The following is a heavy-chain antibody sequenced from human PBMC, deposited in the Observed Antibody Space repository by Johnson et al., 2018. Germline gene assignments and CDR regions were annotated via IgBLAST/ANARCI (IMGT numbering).Heavy chain of an antibody. V-gene: IGHV3-7*01. CDR1: GFTFSSYW. CDR2: IKQDGSEK. CDR3: ARARYGSGSSFYYYYGMDG. J-gene: IGHJ6*02. Sequence: VQLVESGGGLVQPGGSLRLSCAASGFTFSSYWMSWVRQAPGKGLEWVANIKQDGSEKYYVDSVEGRFTISRDNAKNSLYLQMNSLRAEDTAVYYCARARYGSGSSFYYYYGMDGWGQGTTVTVSS. D-gene: IGHD3-10*01.